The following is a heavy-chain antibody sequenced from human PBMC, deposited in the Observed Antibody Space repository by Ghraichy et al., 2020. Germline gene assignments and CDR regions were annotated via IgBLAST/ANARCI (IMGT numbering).Heavy chain of an antibody. Sequence: SQTLSLTCAVYGGSFSGYYWSWIRQPPGKGLEWIGEINHSGSTNYNPSLKSRVTISVDTSKNQFSLKLSSVTAADTAVYYCARGRSSRWSNWFDPWGQGTLVTVSS. CDR3: ARGRSSRWSNWFDP. J-gene: IGHJ5*02. CDR2: INHSGST. V-gene: IGHV4-34*01. CDR1: GGSFSGYY. D-gene: IGHD6-13*01.